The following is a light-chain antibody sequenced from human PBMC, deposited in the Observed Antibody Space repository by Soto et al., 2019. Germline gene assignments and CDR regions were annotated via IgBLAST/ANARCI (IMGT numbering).Light chain of an antibody. V-gene: IGKV1-33*01. CDR1: QDINKY. CDR2: DAS. Sequence: DIQMTQSPSSLSASVGDRVTITCQASQDINKYVNWFQQKPGKAPKLLIYDASYLEAGVPSRFSGSRSGTDFSFTISSLQPEDIATYYCQQYAYLPYTFGQGTKLDLK. J-gene: IGKJ2*01. CDR3: QQYAYLPYT.